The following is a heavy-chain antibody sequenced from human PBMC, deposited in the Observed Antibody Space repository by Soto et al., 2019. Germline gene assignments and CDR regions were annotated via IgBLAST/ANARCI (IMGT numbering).Heavy chain of an antibody. CDR1: GFTFSSYS. V-gene: IGHV3-48*02. CDR3: ASYYYDSSGYYRGYYYGMDV. CDR2: ISSSSSTI. Sequence: GGSLRLSCAASGFTFSSYSMNWVRQAPGKGLEWVSYISSSSSTIYYADSVKGRFTISRDNAKNSLYLQMNSLRDEDTAVYYCASYYYDSSGYYRGYYYGMDVWGQGTTVTVS. D-gene: IGHD3-22*01. J-gene: IGHJ6*02.